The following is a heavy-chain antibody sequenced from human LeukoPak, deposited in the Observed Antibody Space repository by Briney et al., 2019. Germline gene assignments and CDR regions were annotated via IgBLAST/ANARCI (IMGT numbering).Heavy chain of an antibody. D-gene: IGHD4-17*01. CDR3: AREGYGDYDRSY. Sequence: KPGGSLRLSCAASGFTFSSYSMNWVRQAPGKGLEWVSSISSSSSYIYYADSVKGRFTISRDNAKHSLYLQMNSLRAEDKAVYYCAREGYGDYDRSYGGQGTLVTVSS. J-gene: IGHJ4*02. CDR1: GFTFSSYS. V-gene: IGHV3-21*01. CDR2: ISSSSSYI.